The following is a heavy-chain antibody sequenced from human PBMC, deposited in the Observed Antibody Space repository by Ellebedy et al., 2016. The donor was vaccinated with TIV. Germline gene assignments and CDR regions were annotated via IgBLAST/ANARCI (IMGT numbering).Heavy chain of an antibody. J-gene: IGHJ4*02. CDR2: IIAGNGNT. V-gene: IGHV1-3*01. D-gene: IGHD1-1*01. Sequence: AASVKVSCKASGYTFSNYAIHWVRQAPGQSLEWMGWIIAGNGNTKYSQNFQDRVTITRDTSASTAYMELSSLRSEDTAVYYCARNPLGTTIFDYWGQGTLVTVSS. CDR3: ARNPLGTTIFDY. CDR1: GYTFSNYA.